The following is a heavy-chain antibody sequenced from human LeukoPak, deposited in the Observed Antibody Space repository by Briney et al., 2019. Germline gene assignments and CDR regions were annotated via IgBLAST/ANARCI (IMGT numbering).Heavy chain of an antibody. CDR2: ISYDGNNK. J-gene: IGHJ3*02. D-gene: IGHD3-22*01. V-gene: IGHV3-30-3*01. Sequence: GRSLRLSCAASGFTFTSYAMHWVRQAPGKGLEWVAVISYDGNNKYYADSVKGRFTFSRDNPKNTLYLQMNSLRAEDTAVYYCARGGGSTIIVAFDIWGQGTVVTVSS. CDR1: GFTFTSYA. CDR3: ARGGGSTIIVAFDI.